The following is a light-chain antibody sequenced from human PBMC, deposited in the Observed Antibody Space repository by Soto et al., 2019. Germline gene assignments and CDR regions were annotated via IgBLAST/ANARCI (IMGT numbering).Light chain of an antibody. CDR2: DAS. CDR3: QQRSTWPPNT. J-gene: IGKJ5*01. CDR1: QSVSSY. Sequence: IGLTQSPAALSLSPGERATLSCRASQSVSSYLAWYQQKPGQAPRLLIYDASSRATGIPARFSGSGSGTDFTLTISSLEPEDFAVYYCQQRSTWPPNTFGQGTRLEIK. V-gene: IGKV3-11*01.